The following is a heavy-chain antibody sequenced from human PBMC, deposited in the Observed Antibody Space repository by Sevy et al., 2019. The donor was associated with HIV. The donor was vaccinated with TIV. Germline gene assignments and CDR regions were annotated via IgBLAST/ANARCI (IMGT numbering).Heavy chain of an antibody. CDR3: ARGPHYYDSSGYYMYYFDY. Sequence: GGSLRLSCAASGFTFSSYAMHWVRQAPDKGLEWVAVISYDGSNKYYADSVKGRFTISRDNSKNTLYLQMNSLRAEDTAVYYCARGPHYYDSSGYYMYYFDYWGQGTLVTVSS. CDR1: GFTFSSYA. D-gene: IGHD3-22*01. V-gene: IGHV3-30-3*01. J-gene: IGHJ4*02. CDR2: ISYDGSNK.